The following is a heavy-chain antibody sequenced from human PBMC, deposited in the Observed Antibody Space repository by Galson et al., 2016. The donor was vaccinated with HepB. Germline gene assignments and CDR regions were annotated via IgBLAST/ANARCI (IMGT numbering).Heavy chain of an antibody. V-gene: IGHV1-2*04. Sequence: QSGAEVKKPGQSLKISCKASGYTFTGYYMHWVRQAPGQGLEWMGWINPNSGGTNYAQKFQGWVTMNRDTSISTVYMELSRLRSDDTAVYYCARDPLYYDFWSGSNFGKDVWGQGTTVTVSS. D-gene: IGHD3-3*01. CDR3: ARDPLYYDFWSGSNFGKDV. CDR2: INPNSGGT. J-gene: IGHJ6*02. CDR1: GYTFTGYY.